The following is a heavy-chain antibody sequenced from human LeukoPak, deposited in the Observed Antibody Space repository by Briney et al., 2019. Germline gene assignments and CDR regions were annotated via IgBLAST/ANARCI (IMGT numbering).Heavy chain of an antibody. J-gene: IGHJ4*02. Sequence: SETLPLTCTVSGGSISSYYWSWIRQPAGKGLEWIGRIYTSGSTNYNPSLKSRVTMSVDTSKNQFSLKLSSVTAADTAVYYCARDGLMVCGGDCYQLDYWGQGTLVTVSS. V-gene: IGHV4-4*07. D-gene: IGHD2-21*02. CDR1: GGSISSYY. CDR2: IYTSGST. CDR3: ARDGLMVCGGDCYQLDY.